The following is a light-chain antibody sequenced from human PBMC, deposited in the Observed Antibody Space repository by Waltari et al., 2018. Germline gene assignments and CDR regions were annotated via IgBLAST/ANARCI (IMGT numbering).Light chain of an antibody. J-gene: IGKJ1*01. CDR1: QTISMY. V-gene: IGKV1-39*01. Sequence: EIQLTQSPSSLSASVGDRVTISCRASQTISMYLSWYQQRPGRAPKLLSYGASRLQGGVPSRFSGSGAGTDFTLTISDLQPEDFGTYFCQQSYISPTFGQGTTVEV. CDR2: GAS. CDR3: QQSYISPT.